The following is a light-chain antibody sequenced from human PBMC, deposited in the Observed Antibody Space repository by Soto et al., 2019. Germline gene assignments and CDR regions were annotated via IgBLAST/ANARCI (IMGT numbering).Light chain of an antibody. CDR3: SSYAGNNNLV. Sequence: QSALTQPPSASGSPGQSVTISCTGTSSDVGSYNYVSWYQQHPGKAPKLMIYEVNKRPSGVPDRFSGSKSGNTASLTASGLQPEDEADYYCSSYAGNNNLVFGGGTKLTVL. J-gene: IGLJ3*02. V-gene: IGLV2-8*01. CDR2: EVN. CDR1: SSDVGSYNY.